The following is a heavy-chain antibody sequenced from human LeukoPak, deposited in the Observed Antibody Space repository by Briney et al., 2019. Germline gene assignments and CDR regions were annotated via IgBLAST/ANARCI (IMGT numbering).Heavy chain of an antibody. CDR3: AKFYDILTGYFDH. Sequence: GGSLRLSCAASGFTFSNYAMSWVRQSPGKGLEWVSSISGGGGGTYYAEFVKGRFTISRDNSKNTLYLQMNSLRAEDTAVYYCAKFYDILTGYFDHWGQGTLVTVSS. CDR1: GFTFSNYA. D-gene: IGHD3-9*01. V-gene: IGHV3-23*01. CDR2: ISGGGGGT. J-gene: IGHJ4*02.